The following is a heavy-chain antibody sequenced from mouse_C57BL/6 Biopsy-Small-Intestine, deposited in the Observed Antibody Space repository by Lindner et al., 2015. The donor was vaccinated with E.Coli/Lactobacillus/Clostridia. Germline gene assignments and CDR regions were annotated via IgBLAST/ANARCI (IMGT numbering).Heavy chain of an antibody. CDR2: INTGNGNT. CDR3: ARVKFSGYDPFDY. D-gene: IGHD1-1*01. V-gene: IGHV1-84*02. Sequence: SVKVSCKASGYTFNKYALHWVRQDPGQRLEWMGWINTGNGNTKYSEKFQGRVAITSDTSATTAYMELTSLRSEDTAVYYCARVKFSGYDPFDYWGQGTLVTVSS. CDR1: GYTFNKYA. J-gene: IGHJ4*01.